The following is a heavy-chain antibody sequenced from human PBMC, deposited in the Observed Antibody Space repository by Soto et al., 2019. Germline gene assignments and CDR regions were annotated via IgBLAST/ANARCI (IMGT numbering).Heavy chain of an antibody. Sequence: QVQLVQSGAEVKKPGASVKVSCKASGYTFTSYAMHWVRQAPGQRLEWMGWINAGNGNTKYSQKFQGRVTITRDTSVSTAYMVLSSLRSEDMAVYFCAVHPLYSSSWQDPIHDAFDFWGQGTMVTDSS. D-gene: IGHD6-13*01. J-gene: IGHJ3*01. CDR3: AVHPLYSSSWQDPIHDAFDF. CDR2: INAGNGNT. CDR1: GYTFTSYA. V-gene: IGHV1-3*01.